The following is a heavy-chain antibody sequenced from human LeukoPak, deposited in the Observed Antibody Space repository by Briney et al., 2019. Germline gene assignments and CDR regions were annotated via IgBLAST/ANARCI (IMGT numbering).Heavy chain of an antibody. CDR1: GFAFSSYS. Sequence: GGSLRLSCEASGFAFSSYSMNWVRQAPGKGLECISYIHRSGSPTYHSDSVKGRFTISRDNAKNTLYLEMTGLRVDDTAVYFCASTIVTTVYPPGWYFDLWGRGTQVTVSS. J-gene: IGHJ2*01. CDR3: ASTIVTTVYPPGWYFDL. V-gene: IGHV3-48*04. CDR2: IHRSGSPT. D-gene: IGHD4-17*01.